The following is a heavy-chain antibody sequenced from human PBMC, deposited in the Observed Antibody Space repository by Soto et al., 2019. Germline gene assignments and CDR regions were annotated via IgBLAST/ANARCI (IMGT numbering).Heavy chain of an antibody. CDR2: IIPIFGTA. Sequence: QVQLVQSGAEVKKPGSSVKVSCKASGGTFSSYAISWVRQAPGQGLEWMGGIIPIFGTANYAQKFQGRVTITADESTSTAYMELSSLRSEDTAVYYCSSTVGRGYSYGPPADYWGQGTLVTVSS. CDR1: GGTFSSYA. J-gene: IGHJ4*02. D-gene: IGHD5-18*01. V-gene: IGHV1-69*12. CDR3: SSTVGRGYSYGPPADY.